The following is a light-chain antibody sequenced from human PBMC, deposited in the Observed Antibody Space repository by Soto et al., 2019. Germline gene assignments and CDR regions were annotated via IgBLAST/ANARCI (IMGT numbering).Light chain of an antibody. CDR3: QSYDSSLRGGV. V-gene: IGLV1-40*01. J-gene: IGLJ3*02. CDR2: GNS. CDR1: SSNIGAGYG. Sequence: QSVLAQPPSVSGAPGQRVTISCTGSSSNIGAGYGVHWYQQLPGTAPKLLIYGNSNRPSGVPDRFSGSKSGTSASLAITGLQAEDEADYHCQSYDSSLRGGVFGGGTKLTVL.